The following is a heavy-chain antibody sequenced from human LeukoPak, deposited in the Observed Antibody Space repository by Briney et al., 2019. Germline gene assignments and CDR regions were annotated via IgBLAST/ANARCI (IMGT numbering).Heavy chain of an antibody. D-gene: IGHD3-3*01. CDR3: AKSAYYDLWSGYYTADY. J-gene: IGHJ4*02. CDR1: GFTFSSYA. Sequence: GGSLRLSCAASGFTFSSYAMSWVRQAPGKGLEWVSAISGSGGSTYYADSVKGRFTISRDNSKNTLYLQMNSLRAEDTAVYYCAKSAYYDLWSGYYTADYWGQGTLVTVSS. CDR2: ISGSGGST. V-gene: IGHV3-23*01.